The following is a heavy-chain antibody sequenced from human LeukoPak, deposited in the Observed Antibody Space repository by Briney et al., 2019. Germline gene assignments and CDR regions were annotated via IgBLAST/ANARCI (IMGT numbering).Heavy chain of an antibody. J-gene: IGHJ4*02. Sequence: SETLSLTCTVSGGSISSYYWSWIRQPAGKGLEWIGRIYTSGSTNYNPSLKSRVTISVDKSKNQFSLKLSSVTAADTAVYYCARGMVRGVINPFDYWGQGTLVTVSS. D-gene: IGHD3-10*01. CDR2: IYTSGST. CDR1: GGSISSYY. V-gene: IGHV4-4*07. CDR3: ARGMVRGVINPFDY.